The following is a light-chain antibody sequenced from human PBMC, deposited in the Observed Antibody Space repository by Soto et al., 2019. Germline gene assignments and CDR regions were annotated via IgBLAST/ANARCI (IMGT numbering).Light chain of an antibody. CDR1: SSDIGGYNY. Sequence: QSALTQPPSASGSPGQSVTISCTGTSSDIGGYNYVSWYQQHPGKAPKLMIYEVTTRPSGVPDRFSGSKSGNTASLTVSGLQAEDEADDYCSSHAGSNNLGVFGGGTKLTVL. V-gene: IGLV2-8*01. CDR2: EVT. J-gene: IGLJ2*01. CDR3: SSHAGSNNLGV.